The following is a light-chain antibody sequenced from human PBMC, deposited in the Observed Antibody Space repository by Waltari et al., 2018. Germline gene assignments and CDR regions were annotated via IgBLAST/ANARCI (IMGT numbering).Light chain of an antibody. CDR3: QQYNNGPPIT. Sequence: ETVMTQSPATLSLSPGDRATLSCRASQSVSNNLAWYQQKPGQAPTILIYGASTRATGIPARFSGGGSGTEFTLTISSLQSEDFAVYYCQQYNNGPPITFGQGTRLEMK. CDR1: QSVSNN. J-gene: IGKJ5*01. V-gene: IGKV3-15*01. CDR2: GAS.